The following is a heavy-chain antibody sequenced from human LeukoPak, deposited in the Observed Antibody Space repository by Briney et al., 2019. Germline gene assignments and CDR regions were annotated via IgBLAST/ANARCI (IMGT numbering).Heavy chain of an antibody. CDR3: ARVVCSGGSCYMGDGVYFDY. CDR2: LIPIFGTA. D-gene: IGHD2-15*01. CDR1: GGTFSSYA. V-gene: IGHV1-69*05. Sequence: SVKVSCKASGGTFSSYAISWVRQAPGQGLECMGRLIPIFGTANYAQKFQGRVTITTDESTSTAYMELSSLRSEATAVYYCARVVCSGGSCYMGDGVYFDYWGQGTLVTVSS. J-gene: IGHJ4*02.